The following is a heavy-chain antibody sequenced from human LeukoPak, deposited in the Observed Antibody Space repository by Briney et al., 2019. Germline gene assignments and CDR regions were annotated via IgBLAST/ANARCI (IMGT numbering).Heavy chain of an antibody. Sequence: GGSLRLSCVASGLTVSSYSMNWVRQAPGKGLEWVSYISSSSSTIYYADSVKGRFTISRDNAKNSLDLQMNSLRDEDTAVYYCARDPVLRYFDWLTYFDYWGQGTLVTVSS. CDR1: GLTVSSYS. CDR2: ISSSSSTI. D-gene: IGHD3-9*01. J-gene: IGHJ4*02. V-gene: IGHV3-48*02. CDR3: ARDPVLRYFDWLTYFDY.